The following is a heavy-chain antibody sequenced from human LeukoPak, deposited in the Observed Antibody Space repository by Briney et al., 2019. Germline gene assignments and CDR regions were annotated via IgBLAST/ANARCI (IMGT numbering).Heavy chain of an antibody. CDR2: INTNTGNP. CDR3: ARLSSYYDSSGYGA. D-gene: IGHD3-22*01. J-gene: IGHJ5*02. CDR1: GYTFTSYG. V-gene: IGHV7-4-1*02. Sequence: ASVKVSCKASGYTFTSYGISWVRQAPGQGLEWMGWINTNTGNPTYAQGFTGRFVFSLDTSVSTAYLQISSLKAEDTAVYYCARLSSYYDSSGYGAWGQGTLVTVSS.